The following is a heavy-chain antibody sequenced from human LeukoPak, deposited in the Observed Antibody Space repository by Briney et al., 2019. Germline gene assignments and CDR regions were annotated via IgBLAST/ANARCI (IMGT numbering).Heavy chain of an antibody. CDR1: GGSISSYY. CDR3: ARVISNLYCSSTSCYNFAGAFDI. V-gene: IGHV4-59*08. Sequence: SETLSLTCTVSGGSISSYYWSWIRQPPGKGLEWIWYIYYSGSTYYNPSLKSRVTISVDTSKNQFSLKLSSVTAADTAVYYCARVISNLYCSSTSCYNFAGAFDIWGQGTMVTVSS. J-gene: IGHJ3*02. D-gene: IGHD2-2*02. CDR2: IYYSGST.